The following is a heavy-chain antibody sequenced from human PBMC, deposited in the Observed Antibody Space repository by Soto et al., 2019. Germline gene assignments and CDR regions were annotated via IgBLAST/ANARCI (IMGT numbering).Heavy chain of an antibody. D-gene: IGHD3-22*01. Sequence: ATLSLTCAVYGGSFSGYYWSWIRQPPGKGLEWIGEINHSGSTNYNPSLKSRVTISVDTSKNQFSLKLSSVTAADTAVYYCARARYYYDSSGLSYWGQGTLVTVSS. CDR1: GGSFSGYY. CDR3: ARARYYYDSSGLSY. J-gene: IGHJ4*02. V-gene: IGHV4-34*01. CDR2: INHSGST.